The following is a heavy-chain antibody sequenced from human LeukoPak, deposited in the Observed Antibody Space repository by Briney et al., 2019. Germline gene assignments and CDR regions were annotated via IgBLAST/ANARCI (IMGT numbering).Heavy chain of an antibody. CDR1: GGSISRYY. CDR3: ARGIYCSSTSCYYYYYYMDV. CDR2: IYTSGST. V-gene: IGHV4-4*07. Sequence: PSETLSLTCTVSGGSISRYYWSWIRQPAGKGLDWIGRIYTSGSTNYNPSLKSRVTMSVDTSKNQFSLKLSSVTAADTAVYYCARGIYCSSTSCYYYYYYMDVWGKGTTVTVSS. J-gene: IGHJ6*03. D-gene: IGHD2-2*01.